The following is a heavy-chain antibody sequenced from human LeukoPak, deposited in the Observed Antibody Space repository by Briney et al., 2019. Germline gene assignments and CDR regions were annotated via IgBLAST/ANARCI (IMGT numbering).Heavy chain of an antibody. CDR3: ARDSSSWLIYFDY. CDR2: IKQDGSEK. Sequence: GGSLRLSCAAAGFTFSSYWMSWVRQAPGKGLEWVANIKQDGSEKYYVDSVKGRFTISRDNAKNSLYLQMNSLRAEDTAVYYCARDSSSWLIYFDYWGQGTLVTVSS. V-gene: IGHV3-7*01. D-gene: IGHD6-13*01. J-gene: IGHJ4*02. CDR1: GFTFSSYW.